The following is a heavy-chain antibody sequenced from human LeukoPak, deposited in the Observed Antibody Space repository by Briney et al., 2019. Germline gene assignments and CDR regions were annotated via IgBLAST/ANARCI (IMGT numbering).Heavy chain of an antibody. J-gene: IGHJ4*02. CDR2: ISGSGGST. V-gene: IGHV3-23*01. CDR3: AKVPYGSGSYYNSFFDY. CDR1: GFTFSGYA. Sequence: GGSLRLSCAASGFTFSGYAMSWVRQAPGKGLEWVSAISGSGGSTYYADSVKGRFTISRDNSKNTLYLQMNSLRAEDTAVYYCAKVPYGSGSYYNSFFDYWGQGTLVTVSS. D-gene: IGHD3-10*01.